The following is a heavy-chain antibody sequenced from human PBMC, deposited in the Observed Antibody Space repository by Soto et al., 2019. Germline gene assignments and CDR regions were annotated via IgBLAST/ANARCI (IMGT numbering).Heavy chain of an antibody. J-gene: IGHJ6*02. CDR2: IIPIFGTA. V-gene: IGHV1-69*01. Sequence: QVQLVQSGAEVKKPGSSVKVSCKASGGTFSSYAISWVRQAPGQGLEWMGGIIPIFGTANYAQKFQGRVTITADESTSTAYMELSSLISEDTAVYYCERGYGSGSYYSPYYYYGMDVWGQGTTVTVSS. CDR3: ERGYGSGSYYSPYYYYGMDV. D-gene: IGHD3-10*01. CDR1: GGTFSSYA.